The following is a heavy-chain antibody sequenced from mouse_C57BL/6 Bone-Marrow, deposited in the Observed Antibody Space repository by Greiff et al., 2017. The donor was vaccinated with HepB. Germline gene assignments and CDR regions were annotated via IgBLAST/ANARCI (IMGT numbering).Heavy chain of an antibody. CDR1: GYAFSSSW. V-gene: IGHV1-82*01. CDR2: IYPGDGDT. J-gene: IGHJ1*03. CDR3: ARLGTTVVASGNFDV. D-gene: IGHD1-1*01. Sequence: VKLQQSGPELVKPGASVKISCKASGYAFSSSWMNWVKQRPGKGLEWIGRIYPGDGDTNYNGKFKGKATLTADKSSSTAYMQLSSLTSEDSAVYFCARLGTTVVASGNFDVWGTGTTVTVSS.